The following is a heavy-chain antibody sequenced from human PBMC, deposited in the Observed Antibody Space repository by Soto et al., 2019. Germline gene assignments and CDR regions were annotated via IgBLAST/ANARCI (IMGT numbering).Heavy chain of an antibody. D-gene: IGHD2-2*01. CDR3: ARCLGPIVVVPAANPGATGYYYGMDV. CDR2: INPSGGST. Sequence: ASVKVSCKASGYTFSSYYMHWVRQAPGQGLEWMGIINPSGGSTSYAQKFQGRVTMTRDTSTSTVYMELSSLRSEDTAVYYCARCLGPIVVVPAANPGATGYYYGMDVWGQGTTVTVYS. CDR1: GYTFSSYY. J-gene: IGHJ6*02. V-gene: IGHV1-46*01.